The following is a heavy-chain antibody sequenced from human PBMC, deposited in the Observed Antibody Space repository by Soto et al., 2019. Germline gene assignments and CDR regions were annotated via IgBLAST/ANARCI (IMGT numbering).Heavy chain of an antibody. J-gene: IGHJ5*01. V-gene: IGHV3-13*01. CDR2: IGTLSDT. D-gene: IGHD3-10*01. Sequence: GGSLRLSCAGSGFTFSTFDIHWVRQAPGKGLEWVSGIGTLSDTFYAASVQGRFTISRHNAKNSVYLQMNSLRAGDTAFYYCARGRSFSYDSTPPPMFDPWGQGTLVTVSS. CDR3: ARGRSFSYDSTPPPMFDP. CDR1: GFTFSTFD.